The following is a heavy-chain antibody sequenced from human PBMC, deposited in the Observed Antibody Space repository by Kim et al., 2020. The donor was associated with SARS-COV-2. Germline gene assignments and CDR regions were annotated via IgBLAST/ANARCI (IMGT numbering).Heavy chain of an antibody. CDR2: IYYSGST. CDR3: ARDRGGSYDGTDY. D-gene: IGHD1-26*01. J-gene: IGHJ4*02. CDR1: GGSISSSSYY. V-gene: IGHV4-39*07. Sequence: SETLSLTCTVSGGSISSSSYYWGWIRQPPGKGLEWIGSIYYSGSTYYNPSLKSRVTISVDTSKNQFSLKLSSVTAADTAVYYCARDRGGSYDGTDYWGQG.